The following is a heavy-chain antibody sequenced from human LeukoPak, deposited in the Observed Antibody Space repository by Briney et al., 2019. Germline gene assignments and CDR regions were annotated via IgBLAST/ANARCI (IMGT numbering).Heavy chain of an antibody. J-gene: IGHJ6*02. CDR1: GYTLTELS. CDR2: FDPEDGET. D-gene: IGHD3-22*01. CDR3: ATRFTVIANYYYYYGMDV. Sequence: ASVKVSCKVSGYTLTELSMHWVRQAPGKGLEWMGGFDPEDGETIYAQKFQGRVTMTEDTSTDTAYMELSSLRSEDTAVYYCATRFTVIANYYYYYGMDVWGQGTTVTVSS. V-gene: IGHV1-24*01.